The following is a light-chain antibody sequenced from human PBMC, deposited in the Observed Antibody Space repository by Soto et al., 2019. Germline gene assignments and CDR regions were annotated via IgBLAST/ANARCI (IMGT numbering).Light chain of an antibody. CDR1: QSISSW. CDR3: QQYYSYPPIT. J-gene: IGKJ5*01. V-gene: IGKV1-5*03. Sequence: DIQMTQSPSTLSASVGDRVTITCRASQSISSWLAWYQQKPGKAPKLLIYKASSLQSGVPSRFSGSGSGTDFTLTISCLQSEDFATYYCQQYYSYPPITFGQG. CDR2: KAS.